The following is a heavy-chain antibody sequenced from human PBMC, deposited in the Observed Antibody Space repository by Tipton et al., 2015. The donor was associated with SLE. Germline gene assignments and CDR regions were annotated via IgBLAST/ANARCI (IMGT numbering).Heavy chain of an antibody. V-gene: IGHV5-10-1*04. D-gene: IGHD3-3*01. J-gene: IGHJ3*02. CDR1: GYSFTSYW. Sequence: QLVQSGAEVKKPGESLRISCKGSGYSFTSYWISWVRQMPGKGLEWMGRIDPSDSYTNYSPSFQGQVTISADKSISTAYLQWSSLKASDTAMYYCARPTYYDFLSGSSGAFDIGGQGTMVTVSS. CDR3: ARPTYYDFLSGSSGAFDI. CDR2: IDPSDSYT.